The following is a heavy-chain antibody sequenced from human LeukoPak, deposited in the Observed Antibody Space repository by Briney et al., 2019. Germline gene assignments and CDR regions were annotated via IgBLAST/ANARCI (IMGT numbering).Heavy chain of an antibody. V-gene: IGHV4-59*08. Sequence: SETLSLTCTVSGGSVRSFYWSWIRQPPGKGLEWIGYIYYSGRTNYNPSLKSRVTISVDMFKNQFSLNLTSVTAADTAVYYCARRAPISGGSFDIWGQGAMVTVSS. CDR3: ARRAPISGGSFDI. CDR1: GGSVRSFY. D-gene: IGHD6-19*01. J-gene: IGHJ3*02. CDR2: IYYSGRT.